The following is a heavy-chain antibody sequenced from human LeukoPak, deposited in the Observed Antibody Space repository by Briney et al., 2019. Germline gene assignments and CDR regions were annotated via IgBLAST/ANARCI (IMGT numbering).Heavy chain of an antibody. CDR3: ARDRGSGWLHDAFDV. V-gene: IGHV3-23*01. CDR1: GFIFSSYA. J-gene: IGHJ3*01. D-gene: IGHD6-19*01. Sequence: GGSLRLSCAASGFIFSSYAMSWVRQAPGKGLKWVSAIGSGGASTYYADSVKGRFTMSRDNSKNTLYLQLNSLRAEETALYYCARDRGSGWLHDAFDVWGQGTMVIVSS. CDR2: IGSGGAST.